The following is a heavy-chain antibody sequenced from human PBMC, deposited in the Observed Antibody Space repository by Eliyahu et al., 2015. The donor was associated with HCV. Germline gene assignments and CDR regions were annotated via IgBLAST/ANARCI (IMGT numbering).Heavy chain of an antibody. V-gene: IGHV3-30*18. CDR3: ANLGGPAAANNWFDP. CDR2: ISYDGSNK. J-gene: IGHJ5*02. CDR1: GFTFSSYG. Sequence: QVQLVESGGGVVQPGRSLRLSCAASGFTFSSYGMHWVRQAPGKGLEWVAVISYDGSNKYYADSVKGRFTISRDNSKNTLYLQMNSLRAEDTAVYYCANLGGPAAANNWFDPWGQGTLVTVSS. D-gene: IGHD6-13*01.